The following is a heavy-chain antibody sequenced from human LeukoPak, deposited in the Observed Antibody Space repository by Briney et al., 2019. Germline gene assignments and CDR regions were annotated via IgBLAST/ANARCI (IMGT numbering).Heavy chain of an antibody. Sequence: ASVKVSCKPSGYIFTNYGVSWVRQAPGQGLEWMGWINVYNGHTIYAQEFQGRVTLTTDTSTSTAHMDLRSLRSDDMAVYYCVRDSDHAPDYWGQGTLVTVSP. J-gene: IGHJ4*02. CDR2: INVYNGHT. CDR1: GYIFTNYG. V-gene: IGHV1-18*03. D-gene: IGHD3-10*01. CDR3: VRDSDHAPDY.